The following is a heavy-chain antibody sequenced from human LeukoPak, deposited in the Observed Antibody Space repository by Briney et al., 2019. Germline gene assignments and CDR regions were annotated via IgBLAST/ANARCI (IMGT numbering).Heavy chain of an antibody. CDR2: IYSGGST. V-gene: IGHV3-66*01. D-gene: IGHD3-10*01. CDR3: ARDKESDYYGSGSYYFDY. CDR1: GFTVSSNY. J-gene: IGHJ4*02. Sequence: PGGSLRLSCAASGFTVSSNYMSWVRQAPGKGLEWVSVIYSGGSTYYADSVKGRFTISRDNSKNTLYLQMNSLRAEDTAVYYCARDKESDYYGSGSYYFDYWGRESWSPSPQ.